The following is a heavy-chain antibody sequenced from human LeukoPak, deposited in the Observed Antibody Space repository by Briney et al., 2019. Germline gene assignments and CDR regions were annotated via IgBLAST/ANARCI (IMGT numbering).Heavy chain of an antibody. J-gene: IGHJ6*03. CDR2: INHSGST. CDR1: GGSFSGYY. CDR3: ASLKTPYCSSTSCYAHYYYYMDV. Sequence: SETLSLTCAVYGGSFSGYYWSWIRQPPGKGLEWIGEINHSGSTNYNPSLKSRVTISVDTSKNQFSLKLSSVAAADTAVYYCASLKTPYCSSTSCYAHYYYYMDVWGKGTTVTVSS. D-gene: IGHD2-2*01. V-gene: IGHV4-34*01.